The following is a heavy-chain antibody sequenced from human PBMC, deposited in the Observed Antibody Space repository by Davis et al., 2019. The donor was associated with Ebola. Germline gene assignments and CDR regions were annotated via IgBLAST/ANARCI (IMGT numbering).Heavy chain of an antibody. V-gene: IGHV3-11*04. Sequence: GESLKISCAASGFTFSDFYMSWIRQAPGKGLEWVSYISSSANTIYYADSVKGRFTISRDNAKSSLYLQMNSLRAEDTAVYYCASGLRGYSYGNWFDTWGQGTLVTVSS. CDR3: ASGLRGYSYGNWFDT. J-gene: IGHJ5*02. CDR2: ISSSANTI. D-gene: IGHD5-18*01. CDR1: GFTFSDFY.